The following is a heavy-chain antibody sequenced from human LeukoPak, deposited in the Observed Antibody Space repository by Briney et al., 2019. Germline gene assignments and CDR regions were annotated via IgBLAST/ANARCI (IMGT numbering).Heavy chain of an antibody. Sequence: GGSLRLSCTASGFTFGDYAMSWVRQAPGKGLEWVGFIRSKAYGGTTEYAASVKGRFTTSRDDSKSIAYLQMNSLKTEDTAVYYCTRAEELWFGELLFDYWGQGTLVTVSS. CDR2: IRSKAYGGTT. D-gene: IGHD3-10*01. CDR3: TRAEELWFGELLFDY. V-gene: IGHV3-49*04. CDR1: GFTFGDYA. J-gene: IGHJ4*02.